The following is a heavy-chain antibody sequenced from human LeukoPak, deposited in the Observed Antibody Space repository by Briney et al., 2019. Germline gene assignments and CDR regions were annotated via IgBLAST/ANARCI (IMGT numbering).Heavy chain of an antibody. D-gene: IGHD5-18*01. V-gene: IGHV3-30*18. Sequence: GGSLRLSCAASGFTFSSYGMHWVRQAPGKGLEWVAVISYDGSNKYYADSVKGRSTISRDNSKNTLYLQMNSLRAEDTAVYYCANAGCSYDHAFDIWGQGTMVTVSS. CDR3: ANAGCSYDHAFDI. CDR2: ISYDGSNK. J-gene: IGHJ3*02. CDR1: GFTFSSYG.